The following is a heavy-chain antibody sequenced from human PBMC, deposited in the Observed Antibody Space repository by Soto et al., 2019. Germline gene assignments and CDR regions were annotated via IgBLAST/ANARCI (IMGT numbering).Heavy chain of an antibody. V-gene: IGHV4-59*08. CDR3: ALGYSNAHGGFDY. J-gene: IGHJ4*02. D-gene: IGHD5-18*01. CDR2: IHKSGST. CDR1: GDSVTNFY. Sequence: SETLSLTCTVSGDSVTNFYWNWIRQAPGKGLEWIGYIHKSGSTNYSPSLKSRVTIPVDTSKSQFSLRLSSVTAADTAVYYCALGYSNAHGGFDYWGQGARVT.